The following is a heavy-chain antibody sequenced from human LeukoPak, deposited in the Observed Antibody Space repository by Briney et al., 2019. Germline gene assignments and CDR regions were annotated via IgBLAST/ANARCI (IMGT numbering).Heavy chain of an antibody. J-gene: IGHJ6*03. CDR3: ARVSWNNPNYYYYYMDV. D-gene: IGHD1/OR15-1a*01. Sequence: PSETLSLSCTVSGGSISSYYWSWIRQPPGKGLEWIGYIYYSGSTNYNPSLKSRVTISVDTSKNQFSLKLRSVTAADTAVYYCARVSWNNPNYYYYYMDVWGKGTTVTISS. V-gene: IGHV4-59*01. CDR1: GGSISSYY. CDR2: IYYSGST.